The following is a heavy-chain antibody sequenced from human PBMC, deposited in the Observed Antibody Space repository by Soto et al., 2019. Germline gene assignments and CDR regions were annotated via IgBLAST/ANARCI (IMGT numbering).Heavy chain of an antibody. Sequence: EVQLVESGGGLVQPGGSLRLSCAASGFTFSSYWMHWVCQAPGKGLVWVSRINSDGSSTSYADSVKGRFTISRDNAKNTLYLQMNSLRAEDTAVYYCARVSANYDFWSGYPTYWGQGTLVTVSS. J-gene: IGHJ4*02. V-gene: IGHV3-74*01. D-gene: IGHD3-3*01. CDR3: ARVSANYDFWSGYPTY. CDR1: GFTFSSYW. CDR2: INSDGSST.